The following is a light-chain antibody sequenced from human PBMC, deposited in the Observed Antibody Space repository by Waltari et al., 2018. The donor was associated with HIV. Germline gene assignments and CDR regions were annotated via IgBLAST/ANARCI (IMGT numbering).Light chain of an antibody. V-gene: IGLV8-61*01. CDR1: SGSVSTNYY. CDR2: STN. CDR3: VLYMGSGIWV. J-gene: IGLJ3*02. Sequence: QTVVTQEPSFSVSPGGTVTLTCGLSSGSVSTNYYPSWYQQTPGQAPRTLIYSTNTRSSGVPERFSGSILGNKAALTSTGAQADDESEYHCVLYMGSGIWVFGGGTKLTVL.